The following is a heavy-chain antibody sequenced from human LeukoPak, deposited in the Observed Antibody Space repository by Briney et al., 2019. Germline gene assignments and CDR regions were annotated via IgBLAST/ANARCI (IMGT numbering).Heavy chain of an antibody. CDR1: GFTFSSYW. D-gene: IGHD6-13*01. CDR3: ARAAGGTRGRFDS. J-gene: IGHJ4*02. V-gene: IGHV3-7*03. CDR2: IKQDGSEK. Sequence: GGSLRLSCAASGFTFSSYWMSWVCQAPGKGLEWVANIKQDGSEKYYVDSVKGRFTISRDNAKNSLYLQMNSLRAEDTAVYYCARAAGGTRGRFDSWGQGTLVTVSS.